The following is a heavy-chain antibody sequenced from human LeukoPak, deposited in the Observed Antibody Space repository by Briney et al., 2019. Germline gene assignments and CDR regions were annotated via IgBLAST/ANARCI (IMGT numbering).Heavy chain of an antibody. J-gene: IGHJ3*02. CDR3: AKRAYGSDAFDI. CDR2: ITTSDGNT. CDR1: GSTFSSYT. D-gene: IGHD3-10*01. Sequence: PGGSLRLSCAASGSTFSSYTMSWVRQAPGKGLEWVSTITTSDGNTYYADSVKGRFTVSRDNSKNTLYLQMNSLRAEDTAVYYCAKRAYGSDAFDIWGQGTMVTVSS. V-gene: IGHV3-23*01.